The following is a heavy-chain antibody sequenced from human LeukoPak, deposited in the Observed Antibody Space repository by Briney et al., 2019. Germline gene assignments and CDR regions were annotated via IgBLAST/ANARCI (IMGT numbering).Heavy chain of an antibody. Sequence: GGSLRLSCAASGFTFSSYSMNWVRQAPGKGLEWVSSISSSSSYIYYADSVKGRFTISRDNAKNSLYLQMNSLRAEDTAVYYCARDRSWGGGYGDYWGQGTLVTVSS. D-gene: IGHD5-12*01. CDR3: ARDRSWGGGYGDY. CDR2: ISSSSSYI. V-gene: IGHV3-21*01. CDR1: GFTFSSYS. J-gene: IGHJ4*02.